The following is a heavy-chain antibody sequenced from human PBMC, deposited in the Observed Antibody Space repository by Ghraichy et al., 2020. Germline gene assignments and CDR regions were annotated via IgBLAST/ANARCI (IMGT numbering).Heavy chain of an antibody. CDR1: GGSIDNYY. V-gene: IGHV4-4*07. D-gene: IGHD6-6*01. Sequence: SETLSLTCFVSGGSIDNYYWTWIRQPAGKELQWIWLIYSSGGTYYNPSLKSRVTMSVDTAKNQFSMNLRSVTAADTAVDFCAREEEQLVRFDHYGIDVWGQGTTVTVSS. CDR3: AREEEQLVRFDHYGIDV. CDR2: IYSSGGT. J-gene: IGHJ6*02.